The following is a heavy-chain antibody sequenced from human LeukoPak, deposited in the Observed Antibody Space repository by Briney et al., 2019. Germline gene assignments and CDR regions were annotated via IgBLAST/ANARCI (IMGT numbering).Heavy chain of an antibody. J-gene: IGHJ4*02. CDR1: GYTFTGYY. CDR2: INPNSGGT. Sequence: ASVKVSCKASGYTFTGYYMHWVRQAPGQGLEWTGWINPNSGGTNYAQKFQGRVTMTRDTSISTAYMELSRLRSDDTAVYYCAINADVTGLLNYWGQGTLVTVSS. V-gene: IGHV1-2*02. CDR3: AINADVTGLLNY. D-gene: IGHD1-14*01.